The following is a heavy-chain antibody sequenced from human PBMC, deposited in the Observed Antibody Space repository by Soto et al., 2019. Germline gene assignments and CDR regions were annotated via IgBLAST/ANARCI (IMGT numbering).Heavy chain of an antibody. CDR1: EFTFSNYH. D-gene: IGHD3-22*01. Sequence: QVQLVESGGGWVKPGGSLRLSCAASEFTFSNYHMSWIRQAPGKGLEWISYISRSGTTIYYANSVKGRFTVSRDNAKNSLYLQMNSLRAEDTAVYYCARPDYYDTSGYFEDWGQGTLVTVSS. CDR2: ISRSGTTI. J-gene: IGHJ4*02. CDR3: ARPDYYDTSGYFED. V-gene: IGHV3-11*01.